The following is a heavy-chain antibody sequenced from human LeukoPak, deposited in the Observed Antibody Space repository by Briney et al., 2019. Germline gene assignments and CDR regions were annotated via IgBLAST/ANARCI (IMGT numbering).Heavy chain of an antibody. V-gene: IGHV4-39*07. CDR2: IYYSGTT. CDR3: ARVRPFDY. CDR1: GGSISSNAYY. J-gene: IGHJ4*02. Sequence: LETLSLTCTVSGGSISSNAYYWGCIRQPPGKGLEWIGTIYYSGTTYYNPSLKSRVTISVDTSKNQFSLKLSSVTAADTAVYYCARVRPFDYWGQGTLVTVSS.